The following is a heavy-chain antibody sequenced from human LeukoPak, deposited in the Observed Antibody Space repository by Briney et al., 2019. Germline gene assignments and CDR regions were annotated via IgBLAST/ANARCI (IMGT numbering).Heavy chain of an antibody. D-gene: IGHD5-18*01. CDR2: INHSGST. CDR3: ARIRLRGYSYGLYYFDY. J-gene: IGHJ4*02. Sequence: SETLSLTCAVYGGSFSGYYWSWIRQPPGKGLEWIGEINHSGSTNYNPSLKSRVTISVDTSKNQFSLKQSSVTAADTAVYYCARIRLRGYSYGLYYFDYWGQGTLVTVSS. CDR1: GGSFSGYY. V-gene: IGHV4-34*01.